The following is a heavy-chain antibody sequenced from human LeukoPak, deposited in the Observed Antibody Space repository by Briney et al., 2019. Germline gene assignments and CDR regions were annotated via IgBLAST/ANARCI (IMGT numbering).Heavy chain of an antibody. V-gene: IGHV4-59*12. Sequence: SETLSLTCTVSGGSISSYYWSWIRQPPGKGLEWIGYIYYSGSTNYNPSLKSRVTISVDTSKNQFSLKLSSVTAADTAVYYCARDRGSSGWFLRGYYFDYWGQGTLVTVSS. CDR3: ARDRGSSGWFLRGYYFDY. D-gene: IGHD6-19*01. CDR1: GGSISSYY. CDR2: IYYSGST. J-gene: IGHJ4*02.